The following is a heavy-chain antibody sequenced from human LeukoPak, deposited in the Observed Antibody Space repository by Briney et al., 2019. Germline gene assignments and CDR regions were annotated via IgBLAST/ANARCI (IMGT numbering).Heavy chain of an antibody. D-gene: IGHD2-15*01. CDR1: GLTFSSYS. V-gene: IGHV3-48*04. J-gene: IGHJ3*02. Sequence: GGSLRLSCAASGLTFSSYSMNWVRQAPGKGLEWVSYISSGSSTIYYADSVKGRFTISRDNAKNSLYLQMNSLRAEDTAVYYCARAPGYCSGGSCYGSLAFDIWGQGTMVTVSS. CDR2: ISSGSSTI. CDR3: ARAPGYCSGGSCYGSLAFDI.